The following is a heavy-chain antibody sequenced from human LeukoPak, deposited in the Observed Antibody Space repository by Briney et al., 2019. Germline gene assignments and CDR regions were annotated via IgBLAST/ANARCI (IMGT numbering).Heavy chain of an antibody. CDR3: AKDPRRIAVAAAGWFDP. J-gene: IGHJ5*02. CDR2: ISGSGGST. D-gene: IGHD6-19*01. V-gene: IGHV3-23*01. Sequence: PGGSLRLSCAASGLTFSHNAMSWVRQAPGKGLEWVSAISGSGGSTYYADSVKGRFTISRANSKNTLYLQMNSLRAEDTAVYYCAKDPRRIAVAAAGWFDPWGQGTLVTVSS. CDR1: GLTFSHNA.